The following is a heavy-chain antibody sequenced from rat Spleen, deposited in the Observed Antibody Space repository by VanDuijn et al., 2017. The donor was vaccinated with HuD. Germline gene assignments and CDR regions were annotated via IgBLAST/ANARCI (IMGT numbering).Heavy chain of an antibody. Sequence: EVQLVESGGDLVQPGRSLKLSCAASGFIFNNYDMAWVRQAPTKSLEWVASISTGGGNTYYRDSVKGRFTISRDNAKSTLYLQMDSLRSEDTATYFCARHGIYNNYGWFAYWGQGTLVTVSS. D-gene: IGHD1-10*01. CDR2: ISTGGGNT. CDR3: ARHGIYNNYGWFAY. J-gene: IGHJ3*01. V-gene: IGHV5S23*01. CDR1: GFIFNNYD.